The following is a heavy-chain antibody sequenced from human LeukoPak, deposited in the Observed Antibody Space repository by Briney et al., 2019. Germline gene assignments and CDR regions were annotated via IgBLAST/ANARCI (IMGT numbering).Heavy chain of an antibody. D-gene: IGHD4-11*01. CDR3: ARRVDRNYPNDY. CDR1: GGSISSYN. V-gene: IGHV4-59*01. CDR2: IYSSGTT. J-gene: IGHJ4*02. Sequence: PSGTLSLTCAVPGGSISSYNWSWIRHPPRGGLGWFVYIYSSGTTNNNPSLNSRVPISVETSKNQFSLKLSSVTAADTAVYYCARRVDRNYPNDYWGQGTLVTVSS.